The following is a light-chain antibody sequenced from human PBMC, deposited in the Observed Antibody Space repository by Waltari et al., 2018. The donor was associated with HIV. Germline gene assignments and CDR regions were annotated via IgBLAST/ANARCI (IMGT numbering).Light chain of an antibody. CDR2: WAA. J-gene: IGKJ4*01. Sequence: IVMTQSPESLAVSLGARATIKCQSSQNVFYSSNNKNYLSWYQQKPVQPPKRIIYWAASRQSGVPDRFSGSGSETDFTLTISSLQAEDVAVYFCQQTYTIPPTFGGGTKVEIK. CDR1: QNVFYSSNNKNY. V-gene: IGKV4-1*01. CDR3: QQTYTIPPT.